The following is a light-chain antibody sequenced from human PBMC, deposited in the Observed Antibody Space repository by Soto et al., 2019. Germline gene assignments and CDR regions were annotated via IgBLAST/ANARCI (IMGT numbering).Light chain of an antibody. J-gene: IGKJ4*01. CDR3: QQSYTTPS. V-gene: IGKV1-39*01. Sequence: DIQMTQSPSSLSASVGGRGTRTCRASHSISNSLNWYQQKPGRAPKVLIYAASNLQSGVPSRFSGSGSGTDFTLTISSLQPEDLAIYYCQQSYTTPSFGGGTKGDIK. CDR2: AAS. CDR1: HSISNS.